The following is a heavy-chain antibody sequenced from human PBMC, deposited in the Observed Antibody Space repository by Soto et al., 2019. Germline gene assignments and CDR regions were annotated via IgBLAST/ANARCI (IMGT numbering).Heavy chain of an antibody. CDR2: IIPIFGTA. D-gene: IGHD6-19*01. CDR1: GGTFSSYA. V-gene: IGHV1-69*12. J-gene: IGHJ4*02. Sequence: QVQLVQSGAEVKKPGSSVKVSCKASGGTFSSYAISWVRQAPGQGLEWMGGIIPIFGTANYAQKFQGSVTITADESTITAYMELSSLRAEDTDVYYCAREVLRIAVAETGRSVDYWGQGTLVTVSS. CDR3: AREVLRIAVAETGRSVDY.